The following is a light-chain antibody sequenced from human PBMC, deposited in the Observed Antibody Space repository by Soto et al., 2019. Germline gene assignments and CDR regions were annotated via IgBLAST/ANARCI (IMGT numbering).Light chain of an antibody. CDR2: DAS. V-gene: IGKV3-15*01. Sequence: EIVMTQSPDTLSVSPGERATLSCRASRSISSKLAGYQQKPGQAPRLLIYDASNRDAGIPARIRASGSGTQFTLTIGRLPAEDFAVYYCQQFENWPHTFGQGTKVEIK. CDR1: RSISSK. J-gene: IGKJ1*01. CDR3: QQFENWPHT.